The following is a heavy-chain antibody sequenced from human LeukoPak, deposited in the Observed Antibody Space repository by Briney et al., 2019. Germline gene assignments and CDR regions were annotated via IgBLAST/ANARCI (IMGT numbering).Heavy chain of an antibody. CDR3: AKDVAGRYYYYMDV. J-gene: IGHJ6*03. Sequence: AGGSLRLSCAASGFTFSSYAMSWVRQAPGKGLEWVSAISGSGGSTYYADSVKGRFTISRDNSKNTLYLQMNSLRAEDTAVYYCAKDVAGRYYYYMDVWGKGTTVTVSS. CDR2: ISGSGGST. CDR1: GFTFSSYA. V-gene: IGHV3-23*01. D-gene: IGHD2-15*01.